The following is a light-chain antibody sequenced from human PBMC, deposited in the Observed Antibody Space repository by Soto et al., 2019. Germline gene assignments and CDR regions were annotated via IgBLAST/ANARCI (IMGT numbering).Light chain of an antibody. CDR1: SSDVGGYNY. CDR2: DVS. J-gene: IGLJ1*01. CDR3: SSYTSSSTFF. V-gene: IGLV2-14*01. Sequence: QSGLTQPASVSGSPGQSITISCTGTSSDVGGYNYVSWYQQHPGKAPKLMIYDVSNRPSGVSNRFSGSKSGNTASLTISGLQAEDEADYYCSSYTSSSTFFFGTGTKVTVL.